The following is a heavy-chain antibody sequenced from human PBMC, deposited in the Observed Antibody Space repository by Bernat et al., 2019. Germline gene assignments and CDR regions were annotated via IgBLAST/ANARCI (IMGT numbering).Heavy chain of an antibody. V-gene: IGHV1-18*01. D-gene: IGHD3-10*01. CDR2: ISAYNGNT. J-gene: IGHJ5*02. CDR1: GYTFTSYG. CDR3: ARDQMLWLGESPNWFDP. Sequence: QVHLVQSGAEVKKPGASVKVSCKASGYTFTSYGISWVRQAPGQGLEWMGWISAYNGNTNYAQKLQGRVTMTTVTSTSTAYMEMKSLRSDDTAVYYCARDQMLWLGESPNWFDPWGQGTLVTVSS.